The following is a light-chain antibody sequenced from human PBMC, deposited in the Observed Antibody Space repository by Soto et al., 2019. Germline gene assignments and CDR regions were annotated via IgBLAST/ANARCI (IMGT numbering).Light chain of an antibody. CDR3: QQRHNWPIT. CDR1: QNISSY. Sequence: IVLTQSPVTLSLSPGERATLSCRASQNISSYLIWYQQKPGQAPRLLMYDVSNRATGIPARFSGSGSGTDFTLTISGLEPADLGVYYCQQRHNWPITFGQRTRLEI. V-gene: IGKV3-11*01. CDR2: DVS. J-gene: IGKJ5*01.